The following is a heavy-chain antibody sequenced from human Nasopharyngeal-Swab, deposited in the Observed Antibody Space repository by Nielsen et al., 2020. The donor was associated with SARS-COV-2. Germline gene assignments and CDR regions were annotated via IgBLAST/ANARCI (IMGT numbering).Heavy chain of an antibody. CDR2: MSGTGDNT. CDR1: GFTFTSYA. V-gene: IGHV3-23*01. Sequence: GGSLRLSCAASGFTFTSYAMNWVRQAPGKGLEWVSGMSGTGDNTYYADSVKGRFTISRDSSKNTLYLQMNSLRAEDTAVYYCAKDSGAGFCNDGSCFPTNHWGQGTRVTVSS. J-gene: IGHJ5*02. D-gene: IGHD2-15*01. CDR3: AKDSGAGFCNDGSCFPTNH.